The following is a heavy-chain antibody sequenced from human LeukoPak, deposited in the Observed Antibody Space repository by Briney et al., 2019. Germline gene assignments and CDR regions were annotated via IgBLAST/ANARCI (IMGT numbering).Heavy chain of an antibody. V-gene: IGHV1-18*01. Sequence: ASVKVSCKASGYTFTSYGISWVRQAPGQGLEWMEWISAYNGNTNYAQKLQGRVTMTTDTSTSTAYMELRSLRSDDAAVYYCARESEVIIAVAGIDYWGQGTLVTVSS. CDR2: ISAYNGNT. CDR3: ARESEVIIAVAGIDY. D-gene: IGHD6-19*01. J-gene: IGHJ4*02. CDR1: GYTFTSYG.